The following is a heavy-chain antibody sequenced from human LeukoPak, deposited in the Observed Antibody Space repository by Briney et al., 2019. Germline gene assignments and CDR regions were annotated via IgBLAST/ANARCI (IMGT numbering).Heavy chain of an antibody. Sequence: ASVKVSCKASGGTFSSYAISWVRQAPGQGLEWMGRIIPILGIANYAQKFQGRVTITADKSTSTAYMELSSLRSEDTAVYYCAIENCSDRSGCSKAFDYWGQGTLVTVSS. V-gene: IGHV1-69*04. J-gene: IGHJ4*02. CDR3: AIENCSDRSGCSKAFDY. CDR2: IIPILGIA. D-gene: IGHD3-22*01. CDR1: GGTFSSYA.